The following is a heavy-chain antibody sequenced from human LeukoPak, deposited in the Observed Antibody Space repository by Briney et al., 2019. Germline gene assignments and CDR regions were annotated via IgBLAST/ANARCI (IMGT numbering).Heavy chain of an antibody. V-gene: IGHV3-74*01. Sequence: PGGSLRLSCAASGFTFSSYWMLWVRQAPGKGLVWVSRINSDGSSTSYADSVKGRFTISRDNAKNTLYLQMNSLRAEDTAVYYCATKHGGPYAFDIWGQGTMVTVSS. D-gene: IGHD2-21*01. CDR2: INSDGSST. CDR1: GFTFSSYW. CDR3: ATKHGGPYAFDI. J-gene: IGHJ3*02.